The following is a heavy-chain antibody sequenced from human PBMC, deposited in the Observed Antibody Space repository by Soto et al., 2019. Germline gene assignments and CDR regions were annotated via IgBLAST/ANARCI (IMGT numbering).Heavy chain of an antibody. Sequence: QVQLQESGPGLVKPSETLSLTCTVSGGSVTTYYWSWIRQPAGKGLEWIGHIYSSSSNNYNPSLQSRVTMSVDTSKNQFALRLSSVTAADTAMYYCARAIHDYYFDSWGQGTLVTVSS. J-gene: IGHJ4*02. V-gene: IGHV4-4*07. CDR1: GGSVTTYY. CDR2: IYSSSSN. D-gene: IGHD3-16*01. CDR3: ARAIHDYYFDS.